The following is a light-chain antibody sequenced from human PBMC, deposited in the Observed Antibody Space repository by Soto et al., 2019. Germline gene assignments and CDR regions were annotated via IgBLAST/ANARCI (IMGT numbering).Light chain of an antibody. J-gene: IGKJ2*01. CDR1: QSISHNY. CDR3: QQYGTSPYT. Sequence: NLVTQSPGHLSLSPGEKAPLSCRARQSISHNYLAWYQQKPGQAPRLLIYGASSRATGIPDRFSGSGSGTDFTLTISRLEPEDFEVYYCQQYGTSPYTFGQGTKLEIK. V-gene: IGKV3-20*01. CDR2: GAS.